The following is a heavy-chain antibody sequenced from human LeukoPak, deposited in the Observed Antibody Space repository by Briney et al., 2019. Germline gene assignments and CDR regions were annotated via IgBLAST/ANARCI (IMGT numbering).Heavy chain of an antibody. CDR1: GFTFSSYT. J-gene: IGHJ3*02. D-gene: IGHD4-17*01. CDR3: ARDVSYGDYDSNDAFDI. CDR2: ISSSSTYI. Sequence: GGSLRLSCAASGFTFSSYTMNWVRQAPGKGLEWVSSISSSSTYIYSADSVKGRFTISRDNAKNSVYLQMNSLRVEDTAFYYCARDVSYGDYDSNDAFDIWGQGTMVTVSS. V-gene: IGHV3-21*01.